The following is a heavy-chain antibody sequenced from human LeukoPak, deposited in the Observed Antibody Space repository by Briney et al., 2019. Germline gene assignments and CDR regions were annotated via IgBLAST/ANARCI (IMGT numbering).Heavy chain of an antibody. CDR3: ARFRPPDAFDL. Sequence: GGSLRLSCAASGFTFSSYWMYWVRQAPGKGLVCVSRINSDGSSTSYADSVKGRFTISRDNAKNTLYLQMNSLRAEDTAVYYCARFRPPDAFDLWGQGTMDTVSS. J-gene: IGHJ3*01. CDR1: GFTFSSYW. V-gene: IGHV3-74*01. CDR2: INSDGSST.